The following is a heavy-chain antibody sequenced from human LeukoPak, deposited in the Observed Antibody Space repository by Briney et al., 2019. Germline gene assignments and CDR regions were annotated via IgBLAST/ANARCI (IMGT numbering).Heavy chain of an antibody. CDR1: GGSISSYY. J-gene: IGHJ6*02. CDR2: IYNSGST. D-gene: IGHD3-10*01. Sequence: PSETLSLTCTVSGGSISSYYWSWIRQPPGKGLEWIGYIYNSGSTDHNPSLESRVTISVDTSKNQFSLNLSSVTAADTAMYYCARVPPGGYHYGMDVWGQGTTVTVSS. V-gene: IGHV4-59*01. CDR3: ARVPPGGYHYGMDV.